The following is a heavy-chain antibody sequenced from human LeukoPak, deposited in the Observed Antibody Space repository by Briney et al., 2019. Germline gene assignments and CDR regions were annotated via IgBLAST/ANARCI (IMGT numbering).Heavy chain of an antibody. CDR3: ARAPDPDTAMGTGYYYYMDV. Sequence: SETLSLTCTVSGGSISSSSYYWGWIRQPPGKGLEWIGSIYYSGSTYYNPSLKSRVTISVDKSKNQFSLKLSSVTAADTAVYYCARAPDPDTAMGTGYYYYMDVWGKGTTVTVSS. CDR2: IYYSGST. J-gene: IGHJ6*03. V-gene: IGHV4-39*07. D-gene: IGHD5-18*01. CDR1: GGSISSSSYY.